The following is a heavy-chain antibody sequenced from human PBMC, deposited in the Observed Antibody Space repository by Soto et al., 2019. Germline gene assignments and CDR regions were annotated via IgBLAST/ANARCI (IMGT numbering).Heavy chain of an antibody. J-gene: IGHJ6*02. D-gene: IGHD2-21*01. CDR2: ISCSGGST. CDR1: GFTFSSYA. V-gene: IGHV3-23*01. Sequence: PGGSLRLSCAASGFTFSSYAMSWVRQAPGKGLEWVSAISCSGGSTYYADSVKVRLNISRENSKNTLYLQMNSLRAEDTAVYYCAKSHLGGGDYYYYGMDXWGQGTTVTVS. CDR3: AKSHLGGGDYYYYGMDX.